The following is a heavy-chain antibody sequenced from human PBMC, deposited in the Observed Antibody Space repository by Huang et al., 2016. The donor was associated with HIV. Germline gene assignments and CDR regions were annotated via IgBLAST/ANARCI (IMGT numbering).Heavy chain of an antibody. V-gene: IGHV7-4-1*02. J-gene: IGHJ4*02. Sequence: QVQLVQSGSELKKPGASVKVSCKASGYTFTSYVMSWVRQAPGQGLEWVGWNNTNPGNPTYAVGFTGRFVFSLDTSVTPAYLQINSLEADDTAVYYCARIYCSSTKCFGFDFWGQGTLVTVSS. CDR1: GYTFTSYV. D-gene: IGHD2-2*01. CDR2: NNTNPGNP. CDR3: ARIYCSSTKCFGFDF.